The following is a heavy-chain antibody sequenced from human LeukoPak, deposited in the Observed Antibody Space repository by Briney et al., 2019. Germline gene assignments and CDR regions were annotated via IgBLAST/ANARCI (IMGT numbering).Heavy chain of an antibody. CDR3: AKAKYGTHYYFDY. Sequence: GGSLRLPCAASGFTFDDYAMHWVRQAPGKGLERVSGISWNSGSIGYADSVKGRFTISRDNAKNSLYLQMNSLRAEDTALYYCAKAKYGTHYYFDYWGQGTLVTVSS. V-gene: IGHV3-9*01. CDR1: GFTFDDYA. J-gene: IGHJ4*02. D-gene: IGHD2/OR15-2a*01. CDR2: ISWNSGSI.